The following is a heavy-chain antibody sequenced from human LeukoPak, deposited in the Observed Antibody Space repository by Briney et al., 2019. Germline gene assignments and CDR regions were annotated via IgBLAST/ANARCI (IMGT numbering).Heavy chain of an antibody. CDR1: GFTFSSYA. D-gene: IGHD6-19*01. CDR2: IWYDGSNK. Sequence: PGGSLRLSCAASGFTFSSYAMHWVRQAPGKGLEWVAVIWYDGSNKFYADSVKGRFTLSRDSSKNTVYLLMTSLRAEDTAVYYCARDAGIAVAATIYYGMDVWGQGTTVTVSS. V-gene: IGHV3-33*01. J-gene: IGHJ6*02. CDR3: ARDAGIAVAATIYYGMDV.